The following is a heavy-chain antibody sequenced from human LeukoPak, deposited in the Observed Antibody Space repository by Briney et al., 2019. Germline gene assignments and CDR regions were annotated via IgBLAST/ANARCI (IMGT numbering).Heavy chain of an antibody. J-gene: IGHJ6*03. V-gene: IGHV1-18*01. CDR1: GYTFTSYG. CDR3: ARVVYDILTGAGYYYYMDV. CDR2: ISAYNGNT. D-gene: IGHD3-9*01. Sequence: ASVKVSCKASGYTFTSYGISWVRQAPGQGLVWMGWISAYNGNTNYAQKLQGRVTMTTDTSTSTAYMELRSLRSDDTAVYYCARVVYDILTGAGYYYYMDVWGKGTTVTVSS.